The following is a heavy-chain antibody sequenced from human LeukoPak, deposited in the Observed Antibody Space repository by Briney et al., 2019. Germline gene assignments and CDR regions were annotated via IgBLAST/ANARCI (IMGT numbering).Heavy chain of an antibody. Sequence: TSETLSLTCTVSGGSISSSSYYWGWIRQPPGMGLEWIASIYYSGSTYYNPSLKGRVTISVDTTNNQFSPKLSSVTAADTAVYYCARHMYSVGSCYYFDYWGQGTLVTVSS. CDR3: ARHMYSVGSCYYFDY. CDR2: IYYSGST. D-gene: IGHD2-15*01. CDR1: GGSISSSSYY. V-gene: IGHV4-39*01. J-gene: IGHJ4*02.